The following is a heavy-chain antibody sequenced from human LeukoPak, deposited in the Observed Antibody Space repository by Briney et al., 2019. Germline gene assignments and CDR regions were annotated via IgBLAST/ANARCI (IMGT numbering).Heavy chain of an antibody. D-gene: IGHD2-8*01. Sequence: SETLSLTCAVYGGSFSGYYWSWIRQPPGKGLEWIGEINHSGSTNYNPSLKSRVTISVDTSKNQFSLKLSSVTAADTAVYYCASTKKLSHPWDYWGQGTLVTVSS. V-gene: IGHV4-34*01. J-gene: IGHJ4*02. CDR2: INHSGST. CDR3: ASTKKLSHPWDY. CDR1: GGSFSGYY.